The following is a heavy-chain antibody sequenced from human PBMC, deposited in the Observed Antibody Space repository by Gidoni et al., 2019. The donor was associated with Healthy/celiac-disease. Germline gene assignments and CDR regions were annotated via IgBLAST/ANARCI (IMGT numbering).Heavy chain of an antibody. CDR3: ARDRGVRELGSLDAFDI. J-gene: IGHJ3*02. CDR1: GATFSSYT. CDR2: IIPILGIA. D-gene: IGHD7-27*01. Sequence: QVQLVQSGAEVKKPGSSVKVSCKASGATFSSYTISWVRQAPGQGLEWMGGIIPILGIANYAQKFQGRVTITADKSTSTAYMELSSLRSEDTAVYYCARDRGVRELGSLDAFDIWGQGTMVTVSS. V-gene: IGHV1-69*08.